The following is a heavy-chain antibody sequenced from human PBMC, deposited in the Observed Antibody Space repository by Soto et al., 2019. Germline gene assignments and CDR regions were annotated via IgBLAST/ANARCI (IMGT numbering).Heavy chain of an antibody. V-gene: IGHV1-2*04. CDR3: EGGWEYNGNSDFDY. D-gene: IGHD1-7*01. CDR2: INPNSGGT. J-gene: IGHJ4*02. CDR1: GYTFTNYG. Sequence: GASVKVSCKASGYTFTNYGISWVRQAPGQGLEWMGWINPNSGGTNYAQNLQGWVTMTRDTSINTAYMEQSRLRSDDTAIYYSEGGWEYNGNSDFDYGGQGTLVTVSS.